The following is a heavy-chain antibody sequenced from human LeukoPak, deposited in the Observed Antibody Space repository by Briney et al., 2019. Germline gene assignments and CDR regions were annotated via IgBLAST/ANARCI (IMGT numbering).Heavy chain of an antibody. D-gene: IGHD2-21*01. CDR3: AKSAAVVKGDFDY. J-gene: IGHJ4*02. V-gene: IGHV3-30*02. CDR2: MRYDGSNK. Sequence: PGGSLRLSCAASGFTFTTFGMHWVRQAPGKGLEWVAFMRYDGSNKYYADSVKGRFTISRDNSKNTLYLQMNSLRAEEDTAVYYCAKSAAVVKGDFDYWGQGTLVTVSS. CDR1: GFTFTTFG.